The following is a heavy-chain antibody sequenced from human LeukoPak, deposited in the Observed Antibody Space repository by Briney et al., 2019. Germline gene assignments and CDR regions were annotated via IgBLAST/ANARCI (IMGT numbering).Heavy chain of an antibody. J-gene: IGHJ4*02. D-gene: IGHD1-26*01. Sequence: SETLSLTCTVSGVSINTDYASWIRQAPGKGQAFIGFIYTGGNTNYNPSLKSRATISGDTSNDQFSLRLTSVSAADTAMYYCAAGPWELDFWGQGTLVTVSS. CDR1: GVSINTDY. CDR2: IYTGGNT. V-gene: IGHV4-4*09. CDR3: AAGPWELDF.